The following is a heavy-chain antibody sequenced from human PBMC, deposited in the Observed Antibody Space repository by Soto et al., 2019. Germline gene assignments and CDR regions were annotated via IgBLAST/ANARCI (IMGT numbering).Heavy chain of an antibody. Sequence: SVKVSCKASGGTFSSYAISWVRQAPGQGLEWMGGIIPIFGTANYAQKFQGRVTITADKSTSTAYMELSSLRSEDTAVYYCARKTGYYDSSGYFDYWGQGTLVTVSS. V-gene: IGHV1-69*06. CDR1: GGTFSSYA. CDR2: IIPIFGTA. CDR3: ARKTGYYDSSGYFDY. J-gene: IGHJ4*02. D-gene: IGHD3-22*01.